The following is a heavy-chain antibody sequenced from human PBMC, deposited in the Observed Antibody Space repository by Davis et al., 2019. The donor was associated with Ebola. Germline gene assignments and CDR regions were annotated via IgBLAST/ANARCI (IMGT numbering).Heavy chain of an antibody. Sequence: GESLKISCAASGFAFESYWMQWVRQPPGKGLEWVSHINTDGRRTNYADPVRGRFTISRVNAENTLYLQLNSLRVEDTAVYYCKRVPRDRYGYEGDYWGQGTLVTVSS. D-gene: IGHD5-12*01. CDR1: GFAFESYW. J-gene: IGHJ4*02. CDR3: KRVPRDRYGYEGDY. V-gene: IGHV3-74*01. CDR2: INTDGRRT.